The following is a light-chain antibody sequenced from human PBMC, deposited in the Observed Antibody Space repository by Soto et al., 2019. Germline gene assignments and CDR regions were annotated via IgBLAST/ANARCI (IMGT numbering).Light chain of an antibody. CDR2: EVS. J-gene: IGLJ1*01. CDR3: SSYTSSSTILYV. CDR1: SSDVGGYNY. Sequence: QSVLTQPASVSGSPGQSITISCTGTSSDVGGYNYVSWYQQHPGKAPKLMIYEVSNRPSGVSNRFSGSKSGNTASLTISGLQADDEADYYCSSYTSSSTILYVFGTGTKVTVL. V-gene: IGLV2-14*01.